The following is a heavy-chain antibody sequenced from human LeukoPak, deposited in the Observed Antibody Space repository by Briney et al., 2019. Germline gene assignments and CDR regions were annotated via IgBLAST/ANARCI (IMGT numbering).Heavy chain of an antibody. Sequence: ASVKVSCKASGYTFTSYGISWVRQAPGQGLEWMGWISAYNGNTNYAQKLQGRVTMTTDTSTSTAYMELRSLKSDDTAVYYCARSMGYFYYYPMDVWGQGTTVTVSS. CDR3: ARSMGYFYYYPMDV. CDR2: ISAYNGNT. D-gene: IGHD2-21*01. J-gene: IGHJ6*02. CDR1: GYTFTSYG. V-gene: IGHV1-18*01.